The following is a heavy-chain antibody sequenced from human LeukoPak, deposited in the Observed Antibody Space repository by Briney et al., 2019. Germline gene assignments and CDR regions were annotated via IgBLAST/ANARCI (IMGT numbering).Heavy chain of an antibody. J-gene: IGHJ6*03. CDR1: GYIFTGYW. CDR2: IYPGDSDT. V-gene: IGHV5-51*01. CDR3: ARQRTNSWYDQATFNYMDV. D-gene: IGHD6-13*01. Sequence: GESLKISCKGSGYIFTGYWIGWVRQMPGKGLEWMGLIYPGDSDTRYSPSFQGQVTISADKSINTAYLQWSSLKASDTAMYYCARQRTNSWYDQATFNYMDVWGKGTTVTVSS.